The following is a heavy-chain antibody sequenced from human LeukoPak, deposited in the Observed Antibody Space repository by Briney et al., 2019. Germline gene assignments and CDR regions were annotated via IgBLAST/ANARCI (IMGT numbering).Heavy chain of an antibody. V-gene: IGHV3-30*03. CDR2: ISYDGSNK. CDR1: GFTFSRYG. CDR3: AASWYYCSTTSCYGGSFDY. J-gene: IGHJ4*02. D-gene: IGHD2-2*01. Sequence: QPGRSLRLSCAASGFTFSRYGMHWVRQAPGKGLEWVAVISYDGSNKYYADSVKGRFTISRDNSKNTLYLQMNSLRAEDTAVYYCAASWYYCSTTSCYGGSFDYWGQGTLVTVSS.